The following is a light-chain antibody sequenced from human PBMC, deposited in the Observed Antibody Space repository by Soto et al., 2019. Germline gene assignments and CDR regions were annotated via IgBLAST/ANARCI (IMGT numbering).Light chain of an antibody. CDR2: SNN. CDR3: SAWHNSLRGVI. CDR1: SSSIGSNY. V-gene: IGLV1-47*02. Sequence: QSVLTQPPSASGTHGQRVTISCSGSSSSIGSNYVYWYQHLPGTAPTLLIYSNNHRRSGVPNRVYGAKSGTSTSLAISVLRSEDADDYYCSAWHNSLRGVIFGGGTKLTVL. J-gene: IGLJ2*01.